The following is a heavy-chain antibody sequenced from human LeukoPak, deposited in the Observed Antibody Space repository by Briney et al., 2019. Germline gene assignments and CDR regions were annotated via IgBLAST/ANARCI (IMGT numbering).Heavy chain of an antibody. CDR2: ISSNGDST. J-gene: IGHJ3*02. CDR1: GFTFSSYA. CDR3: VNFILGDCAFDI. D-gene: IGHD2-21*02. Sequence: PGGSLRLSCSASGFTFSSYAMHWVRQAPGKGLEYVSAISSNGDSTYYADSAKGRFTISRDNSKNTLYLQMSSLRAEDTAVYYCVNFILGDCAFDIWGKGTRVTVSS. V-gene: IGHV3-64D*09.